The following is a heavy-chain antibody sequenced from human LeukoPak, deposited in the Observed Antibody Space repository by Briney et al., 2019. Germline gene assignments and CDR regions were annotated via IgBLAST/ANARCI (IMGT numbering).Heavy chain of an antibody. CDR2: INAGNGNT. CDR3: ARERALRRSSGWYGWFDP. D-gene: IGHD6-19*01. V-gene: IGHV1-3*01. J-gene: IGHJ5*02. CDR1: GYTFTSYG. Sequence: GASVKVSCKASGYTFTSYGISWVRQAPGQGLEWMGWINAGNGNTKYSQKFQGRVTITRDTSASTAYMELSSLRSEDTAVYYCARERALRRSSGWYGWFDPWGQGTLVTVSS.